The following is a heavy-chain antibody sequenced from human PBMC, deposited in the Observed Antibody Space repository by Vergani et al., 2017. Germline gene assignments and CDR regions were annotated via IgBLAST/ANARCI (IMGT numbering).Heavy chain of an antibody. Sequence: QVQLQESGPGLVKPSQTPSLTCTVSGGSISSGSYYWSWIRQPAGKGLEWIGRIYTSGSTNYNPSLKSRVTISVDKSTNQFSLKLSSVTAADTAVYYCARALLGELGISYWYFDLWGRGTLVTVTS. D-gene: IGHD3-10*01. CDR2: IYTSGST. CDR1: GGSISSGSYY. CDR3: ARALLGELGISYWYFDL. J-gene: IGHJ2*01. V-gene: IGHV4-61*02.